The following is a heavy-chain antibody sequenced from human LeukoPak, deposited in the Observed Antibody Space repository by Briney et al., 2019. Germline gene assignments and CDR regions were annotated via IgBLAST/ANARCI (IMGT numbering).Heavy chain of an antibody. V-gene: IGHV4-30-4*08. CDR1: GGSISSYY. Sequence: KPSETLSLTCTVSGGSISSYYWSWIRQPPGKGLEWIGYIYYSGSTYYNPSLKSRVTISVDTSKNQFSLKLSSVTAADTAVYYCAREAHPEAVQLWYYMDVWGKGTTVTVSS. J-gene: IGHJ6*03. CDR2: IYYSGST. D-gene: IGHD5-18*01. CDR3: AREAHPEAVQLWYYMDV.